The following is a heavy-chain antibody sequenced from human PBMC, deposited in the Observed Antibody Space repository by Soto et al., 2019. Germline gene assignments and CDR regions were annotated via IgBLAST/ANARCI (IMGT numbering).Heavy chain of an antibody. V-gene: IGHV3-7*01. CDR2: IKQDGSGT. J-gene: IGHJ4*02. Sequence: GGSLRLSCAAFEFTFSDYWMSWARQGPGKGLEWVASIKQDGSGTYYMDSVKGRFTISRDNAKNSLYLQMNSLRVEDTAVYYCGRSQYSSSSGYWGQGTQVTVSS. CDR1: EFTFSDYW. D-gene: IGHD6-6*01. CDR3: GRSQYSSSSGY.